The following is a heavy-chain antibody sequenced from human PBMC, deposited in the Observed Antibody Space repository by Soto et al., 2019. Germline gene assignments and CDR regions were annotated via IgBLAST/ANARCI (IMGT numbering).Heavy chain of an antibody. J-gene: IGHJ4*02. V-gene: IGHV1-46*01. D-gene: IGHD6-13*01. CDR2: INPSGGST. CDR3: ANARTDSSSWYTPFDY. CDR1: GYTFTSYY. Sequence: QVQLVQSGAEVKKPGASVKVSCKASGYTFTSYYMHWVRQAPGQGLEWMGIINPSGGSTSYAQKFQGRVTMTRDTSTSTVYMELSSLRSDDTAVYYCANARTDSSSWYTPFDYWGQGTLVTVSS.